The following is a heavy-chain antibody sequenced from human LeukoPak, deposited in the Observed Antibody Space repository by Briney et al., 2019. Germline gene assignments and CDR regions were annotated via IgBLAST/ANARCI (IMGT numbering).Heavy chain of an antibody. D-gene: IGHD3-22*01. Sequence: GGSLRLSCAASGFTFSSYAMSWVRQAPGKGLEWVSAISGSGGSTYYADSVKGRFTISRDNSKNTLYLQMNSLRAEDTGVYYCAKDRTYYDSSGYDDYWGQGTLVTVSS. CDR1: GFTFSSYA. V-gene: IGHV3-23*01. CDR3: AKDRTYYDSSGYDDY. J-gene: IGHJ4*02. CDR2: ISGSGGST.